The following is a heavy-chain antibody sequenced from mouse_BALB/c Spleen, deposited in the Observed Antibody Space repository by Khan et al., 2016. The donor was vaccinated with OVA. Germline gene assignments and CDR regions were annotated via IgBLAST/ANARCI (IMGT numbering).Heavy chain of an antibody. CDR2: INPGHGDT. Sequence: QVQLQQSGAELVKPGASVKLSCKASGYTFSSYYIYWVKQRPGHGLEWIGGINPGHGDTSFNENFKTKATLTADKSSSTAYMQLSSLTSDDSAVYVCTRAGYANPLAYWGQGTLVTVSS. D-gene: IGHD4-1*01. CDR1: GYTFSSYY. J-gene: IGHJ3*01. CDR3: TRAGYANPLAY. V-gene: IGHV1S81*02.